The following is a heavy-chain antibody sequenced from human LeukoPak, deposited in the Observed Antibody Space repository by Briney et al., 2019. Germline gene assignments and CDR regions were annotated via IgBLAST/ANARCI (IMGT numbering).Heavy chain of an antibody. Sequence: GESLKISCKGPDYSFSNYGSAWVPQMPGKGLESIGIIYPGDSDTTYSPSFQGQVTISVDKSISTVYLQWSSLKASGTAMYYCARQSRDGSKTRGYYFDYWGQGTLVTVSS. J-gene: IGHJ4*02. CDR3: ARQSRDGSKTRGYYFDY. CDR2: IYPGDSDT. CDR1: DYSFSNYG. D-gene: IGHD3-10*01. V-gene: IGHV5-51*01.